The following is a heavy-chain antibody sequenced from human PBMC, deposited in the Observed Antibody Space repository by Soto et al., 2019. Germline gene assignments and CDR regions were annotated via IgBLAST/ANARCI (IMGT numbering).Heavy chain of an antibody. CDR3: AKDLAGSDYFGLSALDY. J-gene: IGHJ4*02. CDR2: LSGSGGRT. D-gene: IGHD1-26*01. CDR1: GLTFSSYA. V-gene: IGHV3-23*01. Sequence: EVQLLESGGGLVQPGGSLRLSCAASGLTFSSYAMSWVRQAPGKGLEWVSALSGSGGRTYYADSVKGPFTISRDNSKNTLYLQMNSLRAEDPAVYYCAKDLAGSDYFGLSALDYWGQGTLVTVSS.